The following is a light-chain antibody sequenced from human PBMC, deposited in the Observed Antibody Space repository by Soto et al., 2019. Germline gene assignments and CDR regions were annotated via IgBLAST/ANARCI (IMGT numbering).Light chain of an antibody. CDR2: KAS. J-gene: IGKJ1*01. CDR3: QHYNGYSEA. V-gene: IGKV1-5*03. CDR1: QTISSW. Sequence: DIQMTQSPSTLSASVGDRVTITCRASQTISSWLAWYQQKPGKAPKLLIYKASTLKSGVPSRFSGSGSGTDFTLTISSLQPDDFATYYCQHYNGYSEAFGQGTKVELK.